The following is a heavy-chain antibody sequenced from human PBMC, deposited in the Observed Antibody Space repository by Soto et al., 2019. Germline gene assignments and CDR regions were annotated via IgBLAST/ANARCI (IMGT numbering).Heavy chain of an antibody. CDR2: IIPIFGTA. V-gene: IGHV1-69*13. CDR3: ARDGEMATTPSYYYCGMDV. Sequence: GASVKLSCKASGGTFSSYAISWVRQAPGQGLEWMGGIIPIFGTANYAQKFQGRVTITADESTSTAYMELSSLRSEDTAVYYCARDGEMATTPSYYYCGMDVWGQGTTVTVSS. CDR1: GGTFSSYA. J-gene: IGHJ6*02. D-gene: IGHD5-12*01.